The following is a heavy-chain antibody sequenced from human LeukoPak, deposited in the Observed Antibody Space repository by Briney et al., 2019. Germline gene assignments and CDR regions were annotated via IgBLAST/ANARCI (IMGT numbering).Heavy chain of an antibody. J-gene: IGHJ4*02. D-gene: IGHD4-17*01. CDR2: IYYSGST. CDR3: ARHNYGDYFPALSLDY. Sequence: PSKTLSLTCTVSGDSISDYYWSWIRQPPGKGLEWIGYIYYSGSTNCNPSLKSRVTISVDTSKNQFSLKLRSVTAADTAVYYCARHNYGDYFPALSLDYWGQGTLVTVSS. V-gene: IGHV4-59*08. CDR1: GDSISDYY.